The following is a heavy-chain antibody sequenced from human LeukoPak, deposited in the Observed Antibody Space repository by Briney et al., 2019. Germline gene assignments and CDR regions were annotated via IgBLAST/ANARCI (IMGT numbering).Heavy chain of an antibody. V-gene: IGHV7-4-1*02. CDR1: GYTFTSYA. CDR3: ARVYCSSTSCYFPDY. J-gene: IGHJ4*02. Sequence: ASVRVSFKASGYTFTSYAMNWVRQAPGQGLEWMGWINTNTGNPTYAQGFTGRFVFSLDTSVSTAYLQISSLKAEDTAVYYCARVYCSSTSCYFPDYWGQGTLVTVSS. CDR2: INTNTGNP. D-gene: IGHD2-2*01.